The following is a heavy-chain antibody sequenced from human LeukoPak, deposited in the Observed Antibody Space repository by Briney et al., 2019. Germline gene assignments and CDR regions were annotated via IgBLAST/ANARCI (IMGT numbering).Heavy chain of an antibody. Sequence: GGSLRLSCAASGFTFSSYSMNWVRQAPGKGLEWVSSISSSSSYIYYADSVKGRFTISRDNAENSLYLQMNSLRAEDTAVYYCARVWFGELFDYWGQGTLVTVSS. CDR3: ARVWFGELFDY. V-gene: IGHV3-21*01. CDR1: GFTFSSYS. CDR2: ISSSSSYI. J-gene: IGHJ4*02. D-gene: IGHD3-10*01.